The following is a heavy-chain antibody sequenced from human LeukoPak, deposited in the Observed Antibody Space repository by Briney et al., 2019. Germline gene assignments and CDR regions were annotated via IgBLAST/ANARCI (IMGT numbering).Heavy chain of an antibody. CDR3: AKYAGGSGSITPIDY. Sequence: GGSLRLSCTASGFTFGDYAMSWVRQAPGKGLEWVSAISGSGGSTYYADSVRGRFTISRDNSKNTLYLQMNSLRAEDTAVYYCAKYAGGSGSITPIDYWGQGTLVTVSS. CDR1: GFTFGDYA. J-gene: IGHJ4*02. V-gene: IGHV3-23*01. D-gene: IGHD3-10*01. CDR2: ISGSGGST.